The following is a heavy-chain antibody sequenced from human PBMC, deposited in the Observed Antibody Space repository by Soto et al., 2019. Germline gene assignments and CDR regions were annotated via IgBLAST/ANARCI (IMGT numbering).Heavy chain of an antibody. V-gene: IGHV4-39*01. Sequence: SETLSLTCTVSGGSVSNSNYYWGWIRQSPGKGLEWIGSVYYRGRSYSKSSVKSRVTISVDTSKNQFSLNLNSVPASAQAVYHRVIQRTSLLTTASFDQGGRGAMVTAS. J-gene: IGHJ4*02. D-gene: IGHD4-17*01. CDR2: VYYRGRS. CDR1: GGSVSNSNYY. CDR3: VIQRTSLLTTASFDQ.